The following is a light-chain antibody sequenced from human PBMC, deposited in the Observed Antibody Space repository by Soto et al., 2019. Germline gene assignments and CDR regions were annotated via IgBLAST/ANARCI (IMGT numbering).Light chain of an antibody. V-gene: IGLV2-14*01. CDR3: SSYTSASTPLV. Sequence: QSVLTQPASVSGSPGQTITISCTGTGSDVGGYNYVSWYQQHPGKAPNVMIYDVSNRPSGVSNRFSGSKSGNTASLTISGLQAEDEADYYCSSYTSASTPLVFGGGTKLTVL. CDR2: DVS. CDR1: GSDVGGYNY. J-gene: IGLJ2*01.